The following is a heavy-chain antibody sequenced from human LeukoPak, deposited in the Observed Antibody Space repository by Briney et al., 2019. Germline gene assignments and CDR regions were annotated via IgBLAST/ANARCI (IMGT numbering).Heavy chain of an antibody. D-gene: IGHD5-12*01. Sequence: GESLRLSCAASGFTFSSYSMNWVRQAPGKVLEWVSSISSSSSYINYADSVKGRFTISRDNAKNSLYLQMNSLRAEDTAVYYCARASGYDGYWGQGTLVTVSS. J-gene: IGHJ4*02. V-gene: IGHV3-21*01. CDR3: ARASGYDGY. CDR1: GFTFSSYS. CDR2: ISSSSSYI.